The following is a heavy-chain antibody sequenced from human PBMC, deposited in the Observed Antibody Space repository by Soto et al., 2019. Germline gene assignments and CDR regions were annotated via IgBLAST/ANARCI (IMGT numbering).Heavy chain of an antibody. CDR2: IDYSGNI. Sequence: SLTCNASGGSITSSGSAWGWIRQSPGKGLEWIGTIDYSGNIYYIPSLKSRITISVDTSKNQISLKLSSVTAADTAAYYCARGRNGVVGTAINNYYYYGMDVWGQGTTVTVSS. CDR1: GGSITSSGSA. J-gene: IGHJ6*02. CDR3: ARGRNGVVGTAINNYYYYGMDV. D-gene: IGHD2-21*02. V-gene: IGHV4-39*01.